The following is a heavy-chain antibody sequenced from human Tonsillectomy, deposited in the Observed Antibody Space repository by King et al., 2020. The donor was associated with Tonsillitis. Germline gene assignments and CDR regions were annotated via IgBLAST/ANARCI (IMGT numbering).Heavy chain of an antibody. J-gene: IGHJ4*02. CDR3: AKTGGSGWFLDY. CDR1: GFIFTNFA. Sequence: EQLVQSGGGLVQPGGSLRLSCAASGFIFTNFAMTWVRQAPGKGLEWVSAVSAGGRTIYADSVKGRFTISRDNSKNTLSMEMNSLRVEDTAVYYCAKTGGSGWFLDYWGQGTLVTVSS. V-gene: IGHV3-23*04. CDR2: VSAGGRT. D-gene: IGHD6-19*01.